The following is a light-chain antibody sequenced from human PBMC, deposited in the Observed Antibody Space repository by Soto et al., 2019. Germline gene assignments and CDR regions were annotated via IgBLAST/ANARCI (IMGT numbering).Light chain of an antibody. CDR1: SSNIGAGYD. V-gene: IGLV1-40*01. Sequence: QSVLTQPPSVSGAPGQRVTISCTGSSSNIGAGYDVHWYQQLPGTAPKFLIYGNSNWPSGVPDRFSGSKSGTSASLAITGLQAEDEADYYCQSYDTSLSGYVFGTGTKLTVL. J-gene: IGLJ1*01. CDR2: GNS. CDR3: QSYDTSLSGYV.